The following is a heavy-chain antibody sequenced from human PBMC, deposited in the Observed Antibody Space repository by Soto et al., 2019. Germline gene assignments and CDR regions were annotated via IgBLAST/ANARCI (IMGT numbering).Heavy chain of an antibody. CDR2: IYYTGAT. CDR3: ARVFSSGSGWMYYFDF. D-gene: IGHD6-25*01. V-gene: IGHV4-4*02. CDR1: SGSISTGNW. J-gene: IGHJ4*02. Sequence: QVELQESGPRLVKSSGTLSLTCEVSSGSISTGNWWSWVRQPPGKGLEWIGEIYYTGATNYNPSLKGRGTMAIDTSKDQFSLILTSATAADTAVYYCARVFSSGSGWMYYFDFWGQGILVSVSS.